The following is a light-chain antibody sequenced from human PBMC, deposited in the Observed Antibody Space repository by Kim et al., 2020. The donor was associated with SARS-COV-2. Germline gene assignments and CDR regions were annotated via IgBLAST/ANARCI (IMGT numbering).Light chain of an antibody. V-gene: IGKV3-15*01. Sequence: GGTTTPISSASKSARSNFLAWYQQKPGHAHKLLIYGTSTLASGIPARFSGSGSGTEFTLTISSLQSGDFAIYYCQKYSGAPVTFGPGNKVDIK. J-gene: IGKJ1*01. CDR3: QKYSGAPVT. CDR1: KSARSN. CDR2: GTS.